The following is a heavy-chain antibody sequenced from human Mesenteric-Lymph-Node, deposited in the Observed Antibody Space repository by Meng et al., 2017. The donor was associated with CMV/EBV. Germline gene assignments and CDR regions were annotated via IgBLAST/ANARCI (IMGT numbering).Heavy chain of an antibody. Sequence: NAWMNWVRQAPGKGLEWVGRIKSTTDGGTRDYAAPVRGRFSISRDDSKNTLYLQLNSLKTEDTAIYYCTQTLGYCSSINCYGNAFDIWGQGTMVTVSS. CDR2: IKSTTDGGTR. D-gene: IGHD2-2*01. V-gene: IGHV3-15*01. CDR1: NAW. J-gene: IGHJ3*02. CDR3: TQTLGYCSSINCYGNAFDI.